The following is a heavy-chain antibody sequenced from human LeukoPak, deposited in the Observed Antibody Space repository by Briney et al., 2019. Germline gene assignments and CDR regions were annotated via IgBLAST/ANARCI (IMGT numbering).Heavy chain of an antibody. CDR2: IYHSGST. V-gene: IGHV4-38-2*01. J-gene: IGHJ4*02. CDR3: AGRDPGIVGATGGFDY. D-gene: IGHD1-26*01. Sequence: PSETLSLTCAVSGYSISSGYYWGWIRQPPGKGLEWIGSIYHSGSTYYNPSLKSRVTISVDTSKNQFSLKPSSVTAADTAVYYCAGRDPGIVGATGGFDYWGQGTLVTVSS. CDR1: GYSISSGYY.